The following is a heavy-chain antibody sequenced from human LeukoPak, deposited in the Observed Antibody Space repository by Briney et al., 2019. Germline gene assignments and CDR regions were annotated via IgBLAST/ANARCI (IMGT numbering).Heavy chain of an antibody. Sequence: SETLSLTCTVSGVAISNFYWSWIRQSAGKGLEWIGQINGSGGTNSNPSLKSRVTISADKSKNQISLRLTSVTAADTAVYYCARNRTSYYGEIPFDVWGQGTMVTVSS. CDR2: INGSGGT. D-gene: IGHD3/OR15-3a*01. J-gene: IGHJ3*01. V-gene: IGHV4-4*07. CDR3: ARNRTSYYGEIPFDV. CDR1: GVAISNFY.